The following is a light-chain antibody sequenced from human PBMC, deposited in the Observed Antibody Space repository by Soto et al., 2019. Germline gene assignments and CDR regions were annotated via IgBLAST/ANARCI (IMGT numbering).Light chain of an antibody. CDR1: QSISSSF. CDR2: GAS. CDR3: QQYDNWPQT. V-gene: IGKV3-20*01. J-gene: IGKJ1*01. Sequence: EIVLTQSPGILFLSPGERASLSCGASQSISSSFLAWYQQKPGQAPRLLIYGASSRATGIPDRFSGSGSGTDFTLTVSSLQSEDFAVYYCQQYDNWPQTFGQGTKVDIK.